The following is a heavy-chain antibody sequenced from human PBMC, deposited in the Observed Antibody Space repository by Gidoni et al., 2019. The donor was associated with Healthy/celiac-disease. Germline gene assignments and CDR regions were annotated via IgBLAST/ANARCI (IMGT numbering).Heavy chain of an antibody. J-gene: IGHJ5*02. CDR3: ASVTVDTAMVTFWGFDP. V-gene: IGHV4-39*01. CDR2: IYYSGST. CDR1: GGSISSSSYY. Sequence: QLQLQESGPGLVKPSETLSLTCTVSGGSISSSSYYWGWIRQPPGKGLEWIGSIYYSGSTYYNPSLNSRVTISVDTSKNQFSLKLSSVTAADTAVYYCASVTVDTAMVTFWGFDPWGQGTLVTVSS. D-gene: IGHD5-18*01.